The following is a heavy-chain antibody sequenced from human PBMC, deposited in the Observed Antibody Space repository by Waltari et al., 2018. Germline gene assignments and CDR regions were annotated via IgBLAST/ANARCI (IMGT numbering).Heavy chain of an antibody. V-gene: IGHV7-4-1*02. CDR1: GFRFTTYA. J-gene: IGHJ5*02. CDR3: AKYGAAAEKAVSLDL. CDR2: IRTDAGDP. D-gene: IGHD2-8*01. Sequence: QVHLVQSGSELKTPGASVKVAFQASGFRFTTYAICWVHQAPGQGLEWMGWIRTDAGDPTYAQDFTGRFVFCLETSDSTAYLEIRSLTPEDTAVYYCAKYGAAAEKAVSLDLWGQGTLVTVSP.